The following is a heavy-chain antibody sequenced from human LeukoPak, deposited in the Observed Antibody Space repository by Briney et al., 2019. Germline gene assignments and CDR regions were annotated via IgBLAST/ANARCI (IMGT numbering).Heavy chain of an antibody. D-gene: IGHD2-21*01. V-gene: IGHV4-4*07. CDR1: GGSISSFY. Sequence: SETLSLTCTVSGGSISSFYWSWIRQPAGKGLEWIGRIYSGGITNYSPSLKSRVTISVDTSNNQFSLKLTSMTAADTAVYYCARNPCGRGTCHHYFDYWGQGTLVTVSS. CDR2: IYSGGIT. J-gene: IGHJ4*02. CDR3: ARNPCGRGTCHHYFDY.